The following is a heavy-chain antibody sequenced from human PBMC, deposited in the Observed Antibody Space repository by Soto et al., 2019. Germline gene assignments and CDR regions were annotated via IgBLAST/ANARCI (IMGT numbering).Heavy chain of an antibody. CDR3: ARSSALGYSYGYFDY. Sequence: ASVKVSCKASGYTFTGYYMHWVRQAPRQGLEWMGWINPNSGGTNYAQKFQGWVTMTRDTSISTAYMELSRLRSDDTAVYYCARSSALGYSYGYFDYWGQGTLVTVSS. CDR1: GYTFTGYY. CDR2: INPNSGGT. V-gene: IGHV1-2*04. J-gene: IGHJ4*02. D-gene: IGHD5-18*01.